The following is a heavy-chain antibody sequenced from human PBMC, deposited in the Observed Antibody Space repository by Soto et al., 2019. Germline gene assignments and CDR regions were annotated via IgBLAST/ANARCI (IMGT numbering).Heavy chain of an antibody. V-gene: IGHV4-59*02. Sequence: PSETLSLTCTVSGDSVTNYLWSWMRQPPEKELGWSGHRYHGGRTNYSPSLTSRVTMSLDSSRNQFSLNLSSVTAADTAVYFCASDPAYCTNGVCPLFDFWGQGLLVTVSS. CDR2: RYHGGRT. CDR3: ASDPAYCTNGVCPLFDF. D-gene: IGHD2-8*01. CDR1: GDSVTNYL. J-gene: IGHJ4*02.